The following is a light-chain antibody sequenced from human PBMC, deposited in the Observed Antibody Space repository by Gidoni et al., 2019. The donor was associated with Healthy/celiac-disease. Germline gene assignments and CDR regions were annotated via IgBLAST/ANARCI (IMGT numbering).Light chain of an antibody. Sequence: EFVLTQSPVTLSLSPEERATLACRASQSVSSYYAACQQKPRDAPRLLIFYASNRATGSPAEIIGGRSCAEFSLTTSSLEAEEFSVYYCCQRSGRPPYTFGQGTKLEIK. V-gene: IGKV3-11*01. CDR3: CQRSGRPPYT. CDR1: QSVSSY. J-gene: IGKJ2*01. CDR2: YAS.